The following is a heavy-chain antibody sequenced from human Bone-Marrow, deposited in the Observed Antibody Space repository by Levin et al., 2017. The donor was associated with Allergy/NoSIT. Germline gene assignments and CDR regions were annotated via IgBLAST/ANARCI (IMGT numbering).Heavy chain of an antibody. J-gene: IGHJ5*02. CDR1: GFTFSSYA. Sequence: GESLKISCAASGFTFSSYAMHWVRQAPGKGLEYVSAISSNGGSTYYANSVKGRFTISRDNSKNTLYLQMGSLRAEDMAVYYCARAPPWDIFWFDPWGQGTLVTVSS. D-gene: IGHD3-9*01. V-gene: IGHV3-64*01. CDR2: ISSNGGST. CDR3: ARAPPWDIFWFDP.